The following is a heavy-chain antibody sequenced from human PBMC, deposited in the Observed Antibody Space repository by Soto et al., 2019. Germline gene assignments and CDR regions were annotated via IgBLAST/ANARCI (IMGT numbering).Heavy chain of an antibody. D-gene: IGHD2-21*02. Sequence: GGSLRLSCAASGFTFSNSEMFWVRQAPGKGLEWVSKINYSGSNIYYSKSVKGRFTISRDNAKNSLSLQMNSLTDEDTAIYYCASEALCGADCYFFEYWGPGXLVTVSS. J-gene: IGHJ4*02. CDR3: ASEALCGADCYFFEY. CDR1: GFTFSNSE. V-gene: IGHV3-48*03. CDR2: INYSGSNI.